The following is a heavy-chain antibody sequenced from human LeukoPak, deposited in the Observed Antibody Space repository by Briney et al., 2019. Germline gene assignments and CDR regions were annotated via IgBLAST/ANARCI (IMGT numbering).Heavy chain of an antibody. CDR3: ARGGAEGGYEEFWDY. V-gene: IGHV3-21*01. CDR2: ISSSSSYI. Sequence: PGGSLRLSCAASGFTFSSYSMNWVRQAPGKGLEWVSSISSSSSYIYYADSVKGRFTISRDNAKNSLYLQMNSLRAEDTAVYYCARGGAEGGYEEFWDYWGQGTLVTVSS. CDR1: GFTFSSYS. J-gene: IGHJ4*02. D-gene: IGHD5-12*01.